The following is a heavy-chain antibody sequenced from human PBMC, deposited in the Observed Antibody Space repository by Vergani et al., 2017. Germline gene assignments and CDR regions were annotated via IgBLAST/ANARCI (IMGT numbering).Heavy chain of an antibody. V-gene: IGHV3-48*03. Sequence: EVQLVESGGGLVQPGGSLRLSCAASGFTFSSYEMNWVRQAPGKGLEWVSYISSSGSTIYYADSVKGRFTISRDNAKNSLYLQMNSLRAEDTAVYYCARGRDYGDYVDYFDYWGQGTLVTVSS. D-gene: IGHD4-17*01. J-gene: IGHJ4*02. CDR3: ARGRDYGDYVDYFDY. CDR1: GFTFSSYE. CDR2: ISSSGSTI.